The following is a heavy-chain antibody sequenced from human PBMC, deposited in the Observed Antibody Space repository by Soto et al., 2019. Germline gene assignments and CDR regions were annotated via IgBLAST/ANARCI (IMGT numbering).Heavy chain of an antibody. CDR1: GDSVSSNSAA. CDR3: ELTLTSSAENWFDP. D-gene: IGHD6-6*01. V-gene: IGHV6-1*01. Sequence: SQTLSLTCAISGDSVSSNSAAWNWIRQSPSRGLEWLGRTYYRSKWYNDYAVSVKSRITINPDTSKNQFSLQLNSVTPEDTAVYFCELTLTSSAENWFDPWGQLTRGVASS. CDR2: TYYRSKWYN. J-gene: IGHJ5*02.